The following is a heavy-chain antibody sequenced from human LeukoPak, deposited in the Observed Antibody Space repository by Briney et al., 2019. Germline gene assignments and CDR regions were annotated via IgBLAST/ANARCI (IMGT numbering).Heavy chain of an antibody. D-gene: IGHD6-6*01. CDR2: IRYDGSNK. J-gene: IGHJ4*02. Sequence: GGSLRLSCAASGFTFSTYAMNWVRQAPGKGLEWVAFIRYDGSNKYYADSVKGRFTISRDNSKNTLYLQMNSLRAEDTAVYYCAKGTHPTSIAARPPFFDYWGQGTLVTVSS. CDR1: GFTFSTYA. V-gene: IGHV3-30*02. CDR3: AKGTHPTSIAARPPFFDY.